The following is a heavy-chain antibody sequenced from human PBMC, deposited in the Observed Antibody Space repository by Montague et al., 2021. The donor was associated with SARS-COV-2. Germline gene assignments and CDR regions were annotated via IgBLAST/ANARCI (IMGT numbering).Heavy chain of an antibody. CDR2: VHQSGTT. CDR1: GGSFSNYC. V-gene: IGHV4-34*01. CDR3: ARGRRPVVVPGAGPAGRAFDI. Sequence: SETLSLTCTVSGGSFSNYCWGGIRQHPGKGVEWIGKVHQSGTTIYNPSVKSGVTISEDTSKNQFYLRLNSVTAADTAVYYCARGRRPVVVPGAGPAGRAFDIWGQGTMVTVSS. J-gene: IGHJ3*02. D-gene: IGHD2-2*01.